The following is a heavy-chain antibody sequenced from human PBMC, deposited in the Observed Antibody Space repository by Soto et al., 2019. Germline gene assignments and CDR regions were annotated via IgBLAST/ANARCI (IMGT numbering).Heavy chain of an antibody. CDR2: INPNSGGT. CDR1: GYTFTGYY. J-gene: IGHJ6*03. V-gene: IGHV1-2*04. CDR3: ARGEWDKGLRYYYYYMDV. Sequence: GASVKVSCKASGYTFTGYYMHWVRQAPGQGPEWMGLINPNSGGTNYAQKFQGWVTMTRDTSISTAYMELSRLRSDDTAVYYCARGEWDKGLRYYYYYMDVWGKGTPVTVSS. D-gene: IGHD1-26*01.